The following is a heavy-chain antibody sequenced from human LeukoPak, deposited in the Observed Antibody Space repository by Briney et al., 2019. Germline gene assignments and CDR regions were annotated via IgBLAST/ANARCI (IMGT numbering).Heavy chain of an antibody. CDR3: ARQSYSGYEHPHGVDV. D-gene: IGHD5-12*01. CDR1: GYNFTTYW. J-gene: IGHJ6*02. V-gene: IGHV5-51*01. Sequence: GESLKISCKGSGYNFTTYWIGWVRQMSGKGLEWIGIIYPGDSDTRYSPSFQGQVTMSADKSINTAYLQWSSQKASDTAMYYCARQSYSGYEHPHGVDVWGQGTTDADFS. CDR2: IYPGDSDT.